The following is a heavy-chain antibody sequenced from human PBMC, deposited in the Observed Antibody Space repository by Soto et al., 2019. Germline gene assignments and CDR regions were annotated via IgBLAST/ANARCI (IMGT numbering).Heavy chain of an antibody. CDR1: GYSFTSYW. Sequence: PGESLKISCKGSGYSFTSYWIGWVRQMPGKGLEWMGITYPGDSDTRYSPSFQGQVTISADKSISTAYLQWSSLKASDTAMYYCARRLAAARGWFDPWGQGTLVTVSS. CDR3: ARRLAAARGWFDP. J-gene: IGHJ5*02. D-gene: IGHD6-13*01. V-gene: IGHV5-51*01. CDR2: TYPGDSDT.